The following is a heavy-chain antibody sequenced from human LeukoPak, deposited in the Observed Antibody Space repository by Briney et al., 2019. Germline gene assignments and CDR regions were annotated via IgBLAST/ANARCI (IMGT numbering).Heavy chain of an antibody. CDR1: GGSFSGYY. Sequence: PSETLSLTCAVYGGSFSGYYWSWIRQPPGKGLEWIGEINHSGSTNYNPSLKSRVTISVDTSKNQFSLKLSSVTAADTAVYYCARVKLRFLEWLQPHRHHYFDYWGQGTLVTVSS. J-gene: IGHJ4*02. V-gene: IGHV4-34*01. CDR3: ARVKLRFLEWLQPHRHHYFDY. D-gene: IGHD3-3*01. CDR2: INHSGST.